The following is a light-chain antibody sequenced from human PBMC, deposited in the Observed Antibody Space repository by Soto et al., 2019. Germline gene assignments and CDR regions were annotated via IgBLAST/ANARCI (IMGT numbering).Light chain of an antibody. V-gene: IGLV2-14*03. CDR1: SSDVGGSNF. CDR2: DVA. J-gene: IGLJ1*01. CDR3: VSYTSSTTRV. Sequence: QSVLTQPASVSDSPGQSITISCTGTSSDVGGSNFVSWYQQHPGKPPKLIIYDVANRPSGVSNRFSGSKSGSTASLIISRLQTEDEADYYCVSYTSSTTRVFGTGTKVTVL.